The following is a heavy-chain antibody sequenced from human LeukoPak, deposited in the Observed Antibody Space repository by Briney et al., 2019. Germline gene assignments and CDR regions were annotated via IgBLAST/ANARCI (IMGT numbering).Heavy chain of an antibody. D-gene: IGHD2-21*02. V-gene: IGHV3-21*01. CDR3: ASRNQYCGGDCFWAFDI. CDR1: GFTFSRYS. Sequence: WGSLRLSCGAYGFTFSRYSMNWVRQAPGKGLEWVSSTSSSGSYIYYADSVKGRFTISRDNAKNSLYLQMNSLRAEDTAVYYCASRNQYCGGDCFWAFDIWGRGTMVTVSS. J-gene: IGHJ3*02. CDR2: TSSSGSYI.